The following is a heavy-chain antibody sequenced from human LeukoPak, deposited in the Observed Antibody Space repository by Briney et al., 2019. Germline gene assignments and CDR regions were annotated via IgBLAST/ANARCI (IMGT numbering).Heavy chain of an antibody. CDR2: IIPIFGTA. J-gene: IGHJ5*02. V-gene: IGHV1-69*05. CDR3: ATGGLYYDFWSGQGWFDP. CDR1: GGTFSSYA. Sequence: ASVKVSCKASGGTFSSYAISWVRQAPGQGVEWMGGIIPIFGTANYAQKFQGRVTITTDESTSTAYMELSSLRSEDTAVYYCATGGLYYDFWSGQGWFDPWGQGTLVTVSS. D-gene: IGHD3-3*01.